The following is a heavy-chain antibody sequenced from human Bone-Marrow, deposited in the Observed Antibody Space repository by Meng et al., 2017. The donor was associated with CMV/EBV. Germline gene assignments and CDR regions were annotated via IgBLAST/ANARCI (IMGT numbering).Heavy chain of an antibody. D-gene: IGHD3-10*01. J-gene: IGHJ5*02. CDR3: ARVGYAVRGGDWFDP. CDR1: GGSFSGYY. CDR2: IYHSGST. Sequence: SETLSLTCAVYGGSFSGYYWGWIRQPPGKGLEWIGSIYHSGSTYYNPSLKSRVTISVDTSKNQFSLKLSSVTAADTAVYYCARVGYAVRGGDWFDPWGQGTRVTGSS. V-gene: IGHV4-38-2*01.